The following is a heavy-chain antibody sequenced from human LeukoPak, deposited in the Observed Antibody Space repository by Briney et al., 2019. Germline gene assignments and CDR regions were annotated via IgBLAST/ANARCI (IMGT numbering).Heavy chain of an antibody. D-gene: IGHD4-23*01. CDR2: IIPIFGTA. Sequence: ASVKVSCKASGGTFSSYAISWVRQAPGQGLEWMGGIIPIFGTANYAQKFQGRVTITADESTSTAYMELSSLRSEDTAVYYCASRVGGNSAEGYFDYWGQGTLVTVSS. CDR3: ASRVGGNSAEGYFDY. CDR1: GGTFSSYA. V-gene: IGHV1-69*13. J-gene: IGHJ4*02.